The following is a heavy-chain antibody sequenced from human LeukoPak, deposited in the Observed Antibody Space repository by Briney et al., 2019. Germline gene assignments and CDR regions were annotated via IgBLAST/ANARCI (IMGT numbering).Heavy chain of an antibody. CDR1: GFTFSDYY. J-gene: IGHJ4*02. V-gene: IGHV3-11*04. CDR3: ARDSSRKAYYYDSSGYFDLSG. D-gene: IGHD3-22*01. CDR2: ISSSGSTI. Sequence: PGGSLRLSCAASGFTFSDYYMSWIRQAPGKGLEWVSYISSSGSTIYYADSVKGRFTISRDNAKNSLYLQMNSLRAEDTAVYYCARDSSRKAYYYDSSGYFDLSGWGQGTLVTVSS.